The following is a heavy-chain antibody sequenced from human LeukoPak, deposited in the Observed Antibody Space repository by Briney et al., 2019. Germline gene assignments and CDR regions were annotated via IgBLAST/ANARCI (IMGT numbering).Heavy chain of an antibody. CDR1: GYSISSGYY. V-gene: IGHV4-38-2*01. CDR2: IYHSGST. D-gene: IGHD3-10*01. CDR3: ARGPITMVRGVSLLAENCGMDV. Sequence: SETLSLTCAVSGYSISSGYYWGWIRQPPGKGLEWIGSIYHSGSTYYNPSLKSRVTISVDTSKNQFSLKLSSVTAADTAVYYCARGPITMVRGVSLLAENCGMDVWGKGTTVTVSS. J-gene: IGHJ6*04.